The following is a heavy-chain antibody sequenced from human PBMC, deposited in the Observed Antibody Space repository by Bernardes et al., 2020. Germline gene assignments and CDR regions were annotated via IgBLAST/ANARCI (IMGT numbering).Heavy chain of an antibody. J-gene: IGHJ4*02. CDR2: IYSSGSA. CDR1: GGSINRYY. Sequence: SEPLSLTCTVSGGSINRYYWSWIRQPPGKGLEWIGYIYSSGSANYNPSLKSRVTISVDTSNNQFSLKLSSVTAADTAVYYCARVDFDRYNWNYFDYWGQGTLVTVSS. D-gene: IGHD1-20*01. V-gene: IGHV4-59*01. CDR3: ARVDFDRYNWNYFDY.